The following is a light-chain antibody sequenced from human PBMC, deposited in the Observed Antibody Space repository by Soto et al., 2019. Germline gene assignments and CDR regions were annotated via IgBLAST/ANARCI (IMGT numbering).Light chain of an antibody. CDR2: GAS. J-gene: IGKJ5*01. CDR3: QQYNSWPPIT. CDR1: QSISNN. Sequence: EVVMTQSPATLSVSPGERATLSCRASQSISNNLAWYQQKPGQAPRLLIFGASTRATGIPARFSGGGSGTEFTLTISSLQSEDFAVYYCQQYNSWPPITFGQGTRLEIK. V-gene: IGKV3-15*01.